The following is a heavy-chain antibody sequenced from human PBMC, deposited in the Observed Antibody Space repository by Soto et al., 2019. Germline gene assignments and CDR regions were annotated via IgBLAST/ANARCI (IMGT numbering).Heavy chain of an antibody. D-gene: IGHD3-16*02. CDR3: AKYLHLGELSPPTFDY. V-gene: IGHV3-23*01. Sequence: GGSLRLSCAASGFTFSSYAVSWVRQAPGKGLEWVSAISGSGGSTYYADSVKGRFTISRDNSKNTLYLQMNSLRAEDTAVYYCAKYLHLGELSPPTFDYWGQGTLVTVSS. CDR2: ISGSGGST. CDR1: GFTFSSYA. J-gene: IGHJ4*02.